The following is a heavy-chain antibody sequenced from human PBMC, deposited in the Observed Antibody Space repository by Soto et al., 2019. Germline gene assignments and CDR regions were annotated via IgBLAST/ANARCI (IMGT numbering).Heavy chain of an antibody. Sequence: QGQLVQSGAEVKKPGSSVQFSCKASGGTLSSYAISWVRQAPGQGLEWMGGIIPNFGTANYAQKFQGRVTISADESTSPAYMELSSLRSEDPAVYYCAREIAARPPQFDLAADYYYYYGMDVWGKGTTVTVSS. CDR1: GGTLSSYA. D-gene: IGHD6-6*01. V-gene: IGHV1-69*01. J-gene: IGHJ6*04. CDR2: IIPNFGTA. CDR3: AREIAARPPQFDLAADYYYYYGMDV.